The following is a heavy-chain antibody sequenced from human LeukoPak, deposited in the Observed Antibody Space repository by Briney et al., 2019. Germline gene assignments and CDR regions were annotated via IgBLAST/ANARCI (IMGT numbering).Heavy chain of an antibody. Sequence: GTSVKLSCNVSGFTFTSSAVQWVRQARGQRLEWIGWIVVGSGNTNYAQKFQERVTITRDMSTSTAYMELSSLRSEDTAVYYCAAGVRGSGSYFAFDIWGQGTMVTVSS. CDR1: GFTFTSSA. J-gene: IGHJ3*02. CDR2: IVVGSGNT. D-gene: IGHD3-10*01. CDR3: AAGVRGSGSYFAFDI. V-gene: IGHV1-58*01.